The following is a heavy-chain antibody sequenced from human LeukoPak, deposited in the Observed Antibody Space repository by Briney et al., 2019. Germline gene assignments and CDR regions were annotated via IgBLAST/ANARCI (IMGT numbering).Heavy chain of an antibody. D-gene: IGHD3-22*01. V-gene: IGHV1-69*05. CDR1: GGTFSSYA. Sequence: SVKVSCKASGGTFSSYAISWVRQAPGQGLEWMGGIIPIFGTANYAQKFQGRVTITTDESTSTAYMELSSLRSEDTAVYYCVSHYYDSSGPRWFDPWGQGTLVTVSS. CDR3: VSHYYDSSGPRWFDP. CDR2: IIPIFGTA. J-gene: IGHJ5*02.